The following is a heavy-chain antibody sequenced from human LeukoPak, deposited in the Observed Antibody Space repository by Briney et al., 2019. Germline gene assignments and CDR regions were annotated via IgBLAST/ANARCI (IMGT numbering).Heavy chain of an antibody. Sequence: ASVKVSCKVSGYTLTELSMHWVRQAPGKGLEWMGGFDPEDGETIYAQKFQGRVTMTEDTSTDTAYMELSSLRSEDTAVYYCATNPPAHPGYSSSWYSFDYWGQGTLVTVSS. CDR2: FDPEDGET. CDR3: ATNPPAHPGYSSSWYSFDY. CDR1: GYTLTELS. D-gene: IGHD6-13*01. J-gene: IGHJ4*02. V-gene: IGHV1-24*01.